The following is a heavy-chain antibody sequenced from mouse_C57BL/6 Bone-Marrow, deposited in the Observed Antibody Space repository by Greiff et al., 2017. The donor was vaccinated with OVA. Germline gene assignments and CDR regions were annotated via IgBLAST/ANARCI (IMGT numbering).Heavy chain of an antibody. J-gene: IGHJ2*01. D-gene: IGHD2-3*01. CDR2: IDPSDSYP. Sequence: QVQLQQPGAELVKPGASVKLSCKASGYTFTSYWMQWVKQRPGQGLEWIGEIDPSDSYPNYNQKFKGKATLTVDTSSSTAYMQLSSLTSEDSAVHYCARGGGYYENYWGQGTTLTVSS. CDR1: GYTFTSYW. V-gene: IGHV1-50*01. CDR3: ARGGGYYENY.